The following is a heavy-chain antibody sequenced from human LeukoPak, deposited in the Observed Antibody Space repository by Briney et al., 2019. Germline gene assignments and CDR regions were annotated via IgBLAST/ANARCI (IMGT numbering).Heavy chain of an antibody. J-gene: IGHJ4*02. CDR2: INHSGST. Sequence: SETLSLTCAVYGGSFSAYYWSWIRQPPGKGLEWIGEINHSGSTNYNPSLKSRVTISVDTSKNQFSLKLSSVTAADTAVYYCARGPQWLVLFFFDYWGQGTLVTVSS. CDR1: GGSFSAYY. CDR3: ARGPQWLVLFFFDY. D-gene: IGHD6-19*01. V-gene: IGHV4-34*01.